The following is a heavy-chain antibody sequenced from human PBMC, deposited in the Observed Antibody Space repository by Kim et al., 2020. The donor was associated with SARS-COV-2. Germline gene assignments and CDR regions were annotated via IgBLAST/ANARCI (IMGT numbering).Heavy chain of an antibody. Sequence: GGSLRLSCAASGFTFSSYSMNWVRQAPGKGLEWVSFISSSSSYIYYADSVKGRFTISRDNAKNSLYLQMNSLRAEDTAVYYCARDELLRYFDWLSSPTIDYWGQGTLVTVSS. V-gene: IGHV3-21*01. CDR2: ISSSSSYI. D-gene: IGHD3-9*01. J-gene: IGHJ4*02. CDR1: GFTFSSYS. CDR3: ARDELLRYFDWLSSPTIDY.